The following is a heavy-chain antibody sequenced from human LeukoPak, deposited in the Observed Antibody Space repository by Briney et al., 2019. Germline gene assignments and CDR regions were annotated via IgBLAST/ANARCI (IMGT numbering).Heavy chain of an antibody. CDR1: GGSFSGYY. CDR3: ARGKYDYYYYYYYMDV. J-gene: IGHJ6*03. CDR2: INHSGST. V-gene: IGHV4-34*01. D-gene: IGHD3-3*01. Sequence: SETLSLTCAVYGGSFSGYYWNWIRQPPGKGLEWIGEINHSGSTNYNPSLKSRVTISVDTSKNQFSLKLSSVTAADTAVYYCARGKYDYYYYYYYMDVWGKGTTVTVSS.